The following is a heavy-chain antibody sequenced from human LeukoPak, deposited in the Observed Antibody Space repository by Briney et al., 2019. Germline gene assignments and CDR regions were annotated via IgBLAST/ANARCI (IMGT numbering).Heavy chain of an antibody. J-gene: IGHJ4*02. CDR2: ISYDGSNK. CDR1: GFTFSSYA. CDR3: ARDFWGYDRSGDFYGGSDY. V-gene: IGHV3-30-3*01. Sequence: PGGSLRLSCAASGFTFSSYAMHWVRQAPGKGLEWVAVISYDGSNKYYADSVKGRFTISRDNSKNTVYMQMNSLTPEDTAVYYCARDFWGYDRSGDFYGGSDYWGQGTLVTVSS. D-gene: IGHD3-22*01.